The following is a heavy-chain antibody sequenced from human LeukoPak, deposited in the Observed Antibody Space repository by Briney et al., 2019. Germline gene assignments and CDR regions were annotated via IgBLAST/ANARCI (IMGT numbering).Heavy chain of an antibody. CDR3: ARSRWLSDPYFDY. CDR2: IYYRGST. CDR1: GGSISSSNW. V-gene: IGHV4-4*02. D-gene: IGHD3-22*01. Sequence: PSGTLSLTCAVSGGSISSSNWWSWVRQPPGKGLEWIGSIYYRGSTYYNPSLKSRVTISLDTSKDQFSLKLSPVTAADTAVYYCARSRWLSDPYFDYWGQGTLVTVSS. J-gene: IGHJ4*02.